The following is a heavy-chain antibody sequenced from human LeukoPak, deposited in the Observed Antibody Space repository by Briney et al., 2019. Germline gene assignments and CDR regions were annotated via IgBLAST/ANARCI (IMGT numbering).Heavy chain of an antibody. J-gene: IGHJ4*02. CDR3: GAGHPRVDY. Sequence: ASVKVSCKASGYTFTYYAIAWVRQAPGQGLEWMGWTSTYNDGKNYAQSLQGRITMTTDTSTNTAYMELSSLRSDDTAVYYCGAGHPRVDYWGQGTLVTVSS. CDR2: TSTYNDGK. V-gene: IGHV1-18*01. CDR1: GYTFTYYA.